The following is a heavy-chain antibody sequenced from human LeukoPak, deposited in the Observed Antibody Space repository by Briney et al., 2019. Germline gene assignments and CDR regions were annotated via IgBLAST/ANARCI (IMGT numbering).Heavy chain of an antibody. CDR2: ISSSSSYI. CDR1: GFTFSSYS. V-gene: IGHV3-21*01. J-gene: IGHJ4*02. CDR3: ARGGPLPRYCSSTSCYRDY. Sequence: TAGRSLRLSCAASGFTFSSYSMNWVRQAPGKGLEWVSSISSSSSYIYYADSVKGRFTISRDNAKNSLYLQMNSLRAEDTAVYYCARGGPLPRYCSSTSCYRDYWGQGTLVTVSS. D-gene: IGHD2-2*01.